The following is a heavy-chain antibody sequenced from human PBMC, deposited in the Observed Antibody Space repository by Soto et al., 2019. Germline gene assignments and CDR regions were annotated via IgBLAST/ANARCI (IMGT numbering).Heavy chain of an antibody. J-gene: IGHJ4*02. CDR2: VNANGGST. V-gene: IGHV3-64D*08. CDR1: GFTFSNYP. Sequence: GGSLRLSCSASGFTFSNYPMHWVRRAPGKGLEYLSAVNANGGSTFYADSVKGRFTISRDNSKNTLYLQMSSLRGDDTAVYYCTRGYSGYILRYFDFWGLGTLVTVSS. CDR3: TRGYSGYILRYFDF. D-gene: IGHD5-12*01.